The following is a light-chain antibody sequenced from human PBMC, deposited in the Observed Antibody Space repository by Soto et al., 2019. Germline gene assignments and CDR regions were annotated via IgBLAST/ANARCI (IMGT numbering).Light chain of an antibody. V-gene: IGLV1-51*01. CDR3: GSWDSSMSAYV. Sequence: QSLLTHPPSVSAAPGQKFTISCSGSSSNIGGNSVSWYQQLPGTAPKLLIYDDNKRPSGIPDRFSGSKSGTSATLGITGFQTGDEADYYCGSWDSSMSAYVFGTGTKVTV. CDR1: SSNIGGNS. J-gene: IGLJ1*01. CDR2: DDN.